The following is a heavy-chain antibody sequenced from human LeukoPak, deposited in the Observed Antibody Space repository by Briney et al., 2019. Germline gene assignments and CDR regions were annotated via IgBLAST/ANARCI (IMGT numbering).Heavy chain of an antibody. Sequence: SETLSLTCTVSGGSISSSSYYWGWIRQPPGKGLEWIGSIYYSGSTYYNPSLKSRVTISVDTSKNQFSLKLSSVTAADTAVYYCARVVIEVVPAADAFDIWGQGTMVTVSS. CDR1: GGSISSSSYY. D-gene: IGHD2-2*01. J-gene: IGHJ3*02. CDR3: ARVVIEVVPAADAFDI. CDR2: IYYSGST. V-gene: IGHV4-39*07.